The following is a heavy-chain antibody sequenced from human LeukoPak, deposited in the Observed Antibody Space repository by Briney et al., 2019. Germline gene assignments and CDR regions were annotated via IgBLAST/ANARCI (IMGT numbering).Heavy chain of an antibody. CDR3: GGGQARGIRYFDWLPHSDY. D-gene: IGHD3-9*01. CDR2: ISSSGSTI. J-gene: IGHJ4*02. Sequence: GGSLRLSCAASGFTFSSYGMHWVRQAPGKGLEWVSYISSSGSTIYYADSVKGRFTISRDNAKNSLYLLMNSLRAEDTAVYYCGGGQARGIRYFDWLPHSDYWGQGTLVTVSS. CDR1: GFTFSSYG. V-gene: IGHV3-48*04.